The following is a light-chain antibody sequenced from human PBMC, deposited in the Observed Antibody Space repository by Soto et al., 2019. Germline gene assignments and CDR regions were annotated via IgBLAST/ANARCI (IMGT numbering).Light chain of an antibody. V-gene: IGKV3-11*01. CDR2: DAS. J-gene: IGKJ5*01. Sequence: EIVLTQSPATLSLSPGERATLSCRASRSVRSYLAWYQQKPGQAPRLLIYDASNRAAGIPARFSGSGSETDFTLTISNLEPEDFAVYYCQQRYAWPPIPFGQGTRLEIK. CDR3: QQRYAWPPIP. CDR1: RSVRSY.